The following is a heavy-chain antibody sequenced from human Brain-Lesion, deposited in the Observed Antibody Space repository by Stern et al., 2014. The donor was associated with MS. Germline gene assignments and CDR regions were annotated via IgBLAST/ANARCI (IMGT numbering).Heavy chain of an antibody. CDR3: ARDQRGITIFGVVTDYYYLGMDV. J-gene: IGHJ6*02. CDR1: GYIFTGYY. CDR2: INPNTGGP. D-gene: IGHD3-3*01. Sequence: QVQLMQSGAEVKKPGASVKVSCTTSGYIFTGYYIHWVRPAPGQGLEWMAWINPNTGGPKYAQKFQGRVTMSRDTSISTAYVELSSLTSDDTAVYYCARDQRGITIFGVVTDYYYLGMDVWGQGTTVTVSS. V-gene: IGHV1-2*02.